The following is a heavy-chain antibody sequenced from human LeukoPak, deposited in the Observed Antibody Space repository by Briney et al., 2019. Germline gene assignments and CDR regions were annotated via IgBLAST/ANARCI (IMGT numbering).Heavy chain of an antibody. Sequence: TGGSLRLSCAASGFTVNSYYMNWIRQAPGKGLEWVSVIYSGGTTYYADSVKGRFTISRDNSKNTLYLQMNSLRAEDTAVYYCARDSGRRRGEIDYWGQGTLVTVSS. CDR3: ARDSGRRRGEIDY. CDR1: GFTVNSYY. J-gene: IGHJ4*02. CDR2: IYSGGTT. V-gene: IGHV3-53*01. D-gene: IGHD3-10*01.